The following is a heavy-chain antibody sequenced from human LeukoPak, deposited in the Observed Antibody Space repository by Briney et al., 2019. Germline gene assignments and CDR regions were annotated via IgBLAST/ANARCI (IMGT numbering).Heavy chain of an antibody. J-gene: IGHJ6*02. CDR2: IVGSGSTT. Sequence: GGSLRLSCAASGFTFSSYAMTWVRQAPGKGLEWVSVIVGSGSTTYYADSVKGRFTISRDNSKNTLYLQMNSLRAEDRAVYYCAKALFTYYYYGMDVWGQGTTVTVSS. V-gene: IGHV3-23*01. CDR1: GFTFSSYA. CDR3: AKALFTYYYYGMDV.